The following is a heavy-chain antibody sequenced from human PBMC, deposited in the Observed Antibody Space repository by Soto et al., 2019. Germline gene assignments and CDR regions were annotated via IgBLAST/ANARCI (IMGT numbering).Heavy chain of an antibody. CDR1: GFSLSTSGVG. D-gene: IGHD2-15*01. CDR3: AHIYPWAMVVTGEWFDP. J-gene: IGHJ5*02. CDR2: IYWDDDK. Sequence: QITLKESGPTLVKPTQTLTLTCTFSGFSLSTSGVGVGWIRQPPGKAMEWLALIYWDDDKRYSPSLKSRLTITKDTSKNQVVLTMTNMDPVDTATYYCAHIYPWAMVVTGEWFDPWGQGTLVTVSS. V-gene: IGHV2-5*02.